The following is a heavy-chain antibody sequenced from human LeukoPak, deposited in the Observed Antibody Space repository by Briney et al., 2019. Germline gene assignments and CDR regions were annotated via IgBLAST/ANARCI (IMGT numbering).Heavy chain of an antibody. CDR3: ARDHQHLVRSWYFDL. V-gene: IGHV4-61*01. CDR2: IYYSGST. CDR1: GYSISSGYY. Sequence: PSETLSLTCTVSGYSISSGYYWSWIRQPPGKGLEWIGYIYYSGSTNYNPSLKSRLTISIDKSKNQFSLKLTSVTAADTAIYYCARDHQHLVRSWYFDLWGRGTLVTVSS. D-gene: IGHD2-2*01. J-gene: IGHJ2*01.